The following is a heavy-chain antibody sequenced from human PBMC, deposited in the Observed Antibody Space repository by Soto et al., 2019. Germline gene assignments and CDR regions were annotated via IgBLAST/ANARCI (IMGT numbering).Heavy chain of an antibody. J-gene: IGHJ6*02. CDR1: GFTFSSYG. Sequence: WGSLRLSCAASGFTFSSYGMHWVRQAPGKGLEWVAVISYDGSNKYYADSVKGRFTISRDNSKNTLYLQMNSLRAEDTVVYYCAKIYWFRSLYYYRMDVWGQGSTVTVSS. D-gene: IGHD2-15*01. V-gene: IGHV3-30*18. CDR2: ISYDGSNK. CDR3: AKIYWFRSLYYYRMDV.